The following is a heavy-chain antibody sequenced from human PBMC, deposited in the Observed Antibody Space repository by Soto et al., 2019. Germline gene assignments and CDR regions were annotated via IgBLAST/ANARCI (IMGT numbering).Heavy chain of an antibody. CDR3: ARGRYGDY. D-gene: IGHD1-1*01. Sequence: QVHLVQSGAEVKKPGASVKVSCKGSGYGFTTYGIAWVRQAPGQGLEWMAWISAHNGNTNYAQKRQGRVTGTRDTSMSTAYMELRSLRSDDTAVYYCARGRYGDYWGQGALVTVSS. CDR2: ISAHNGNT. CDR1: GYGFTTYG. V-gene: IGHV1-18*01. J-gene: IGHJ4*02.